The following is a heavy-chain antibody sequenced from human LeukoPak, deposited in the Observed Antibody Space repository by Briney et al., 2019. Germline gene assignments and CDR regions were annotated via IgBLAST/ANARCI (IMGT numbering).Heavy chain of an antibody. CDR3: ARDGGRGVFDY. J-gene: IGHJ4*02. D-gene: IGHD3-10*01. CDR2: IIPILGIA. V-gene: IGHV1-69*04. CDR1: GYTFTSYG. Sequence: ASVKVSCKASGYTFTSYGISWVRQAPGQGLEWMGRIIPILGIANYAQKFQGRVTITADKSTSTAYMELSSLRSEDTAVYYCARDGGRGVFDYWGQGTLVTVSS.